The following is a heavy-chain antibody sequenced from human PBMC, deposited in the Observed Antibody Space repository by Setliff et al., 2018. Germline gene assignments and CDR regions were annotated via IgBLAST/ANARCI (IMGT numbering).Heavy chain of an antibody. CDR1: GFTFSSYA. CDR2: ISGSGGST. J-gene: IGHJ4*02. CDR3: AKDSGYSGYGYFDY. V-gene: IGHV3-23*01. Sequence: GGSLRLSCAASGFTFSSYATSWVRQAPGKGLEWVSAISGSGGSTYYADSVKGRFTISRDNSKNTLYLQMNSLRAEDTAVYYCAKDSGYSGYGYFDYWGQGTLVTVSS. D-gene: IGHD5-12*01.